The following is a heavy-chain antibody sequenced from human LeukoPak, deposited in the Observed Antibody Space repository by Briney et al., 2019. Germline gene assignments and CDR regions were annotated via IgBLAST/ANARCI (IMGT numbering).Heavy chain of an antibody. D-gene: IGHD7-27*01. CDR1: GGSISSGSNY. CDR3: ARGGTGDRWYFDL. J-gene: IGHJ2*01. CDR2: TYYSGRT. V-gene: IGHV4-39*07. Sequence: SETLSLTCTVSGGSISSGSNYWGCIRQPPGKGLEWIGSTYYSGRTYNNASLKSRVTISVDTSKNQFSLKLSSVTAADTAIYYCARGGTGDRWYFDLWGRGTLVTVSS.